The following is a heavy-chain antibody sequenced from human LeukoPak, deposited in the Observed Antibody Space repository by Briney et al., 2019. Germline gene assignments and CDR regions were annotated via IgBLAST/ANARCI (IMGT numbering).Heavy chain of an antibody. V-gene: IGHV3-23*01. CDR2: ISGSGGST. D-gene: IGHD2-2*01. J-gene: IGHJ4*02. Sequence: PGGSLRLSCAASGFIVSSNYMSWVRQAPGKGLEWVSAISGSGGSTYYADSVKGRFTISRDNSKNTLYLQMNSLRAEDTAVYYCAKRVVVVPAAIPYYFDYWGQGTLVTVSS. CDR3: AKRVVVVPAAIPYYFDY. CDR1: GFIVSSNY.